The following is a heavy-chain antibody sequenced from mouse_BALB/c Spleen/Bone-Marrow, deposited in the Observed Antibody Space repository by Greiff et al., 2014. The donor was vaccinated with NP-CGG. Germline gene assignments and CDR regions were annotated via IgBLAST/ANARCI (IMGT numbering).Heavy chain of an antibody. V-gene: IGHV1S56*01. CDR2: IYPGNVNT. J-gene: IGHJ4*01. CDR3: VRDTMDY. CDR1: GYTFTSYY. Sequence: QVQLQQSGPELVKPGASVRISCKASGYTFTSYYIHWVKQRPGQGLEWIGGIYPGNVNTKYNEKFKGKATLTADKSSSTAYMQPSSVTAEDFAANGGVRDTMDYWGQGTSVTVSS.